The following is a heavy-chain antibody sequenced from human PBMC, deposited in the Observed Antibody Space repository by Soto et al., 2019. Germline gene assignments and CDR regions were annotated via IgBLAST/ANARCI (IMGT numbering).Heavy chain of an antibody. V-gene: IGHV4-30-4*01. CDR3: AGAGDSYESGDYGGVAGAFDI. Sequence: QVQLQESGPGLVKPSQTLSLTCTVSGGSISSGGYYWNWIRQPPGKGLEWIGHTFDSGSTYYNPSLRRRVTISVDTSKNQFSLKLNSVTVADTAVYYCAGAGDSYESGDYGGVAGAFDIWGQGTTVTVSS. D-gene: IGHD4-17*01. CDR1: GGSISSGGYY. J-gene: IGHJ3*02. CDR2: TFDSGST.